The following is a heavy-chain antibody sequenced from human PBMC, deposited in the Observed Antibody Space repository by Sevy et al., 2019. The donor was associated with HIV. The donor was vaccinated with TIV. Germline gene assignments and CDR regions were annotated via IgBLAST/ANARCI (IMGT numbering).Heavy chain of an antibody. D-gene: IGHD6-19*01. CDR1: GASINSYY. CDR2: IYYIGSG. CDR3: ARLSGTSGWYLYSVDY. Sequence: SETLSLSCTVSGASINSYYWSWIRQPPGKGLEFIGYIYYIGSGNYNPSLKRRVTMAIDTSNNQFSLELSSVTAADTAVYYCARLSGTSGWYLYSVDYWGLGTLVTVSS. V-gene: IGHV4-59*01. J-gene: IGHJ4*02.